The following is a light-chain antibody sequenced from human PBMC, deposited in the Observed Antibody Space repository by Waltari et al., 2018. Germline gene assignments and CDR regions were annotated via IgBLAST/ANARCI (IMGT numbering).Light chain of an antibody. V-gene: IGLV1-44*01. J-gene: IGLJ1*01. CDR1: DSNIGKNT. Sequence: QSVLTQPPSVSGSPGQRVTISCSGSDSNIGKNTVNWYQQLPGTAPRFLISNKNRRRSGVPDRFSGSRAGTSASLAISGLQSEDEADYYCASWHNSLNAYVFGTGTKVTVL. CDR3: ASWHNSLNAYV. CDR2: NKN.